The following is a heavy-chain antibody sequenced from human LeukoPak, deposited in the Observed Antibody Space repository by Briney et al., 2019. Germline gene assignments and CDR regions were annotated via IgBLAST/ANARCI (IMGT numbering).Heavy chain of an antibody. Sequence: PSETLSLTCTVSGGSISSGGYYWSWIRQHPGKGLEWIGYIYYSGSTYYNPSLKSRVTISVDTSKNQFSLKLSSVTAADTAVYYCARAVALPKRHFDYWGQGTLVTVSS. J-gene: IGHJ4*02. D-gene: IGHD4-23*01. CDR1: GGSISSGGYY. CDR2: IYYSGST. V-gene: IGHV4-31*03. CDR3: ARAVALPKRHFDY.